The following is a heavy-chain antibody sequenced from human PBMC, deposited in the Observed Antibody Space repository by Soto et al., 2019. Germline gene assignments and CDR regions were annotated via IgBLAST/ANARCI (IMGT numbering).Heavy chain of an antibody. J-gene: IGHJ4*02. Sequence: SETLSLTCTVSGGSISSGGYYWSWIRQHPGKGLEWIGYIYYSGSTYYNPSLKSRVTISVDTSKNQFSLKLSSVTAADTAVYYCARGGCTNGVCYTFHFDYWGQGTLVTVSS. CDR2: IYYSGST. V-gene: IGHV4-31*03. D-gene: IGHD2-8*01. CDR3: ARGGCTNGVCYTFHFDY. CDR1: GGSISSGGYY.